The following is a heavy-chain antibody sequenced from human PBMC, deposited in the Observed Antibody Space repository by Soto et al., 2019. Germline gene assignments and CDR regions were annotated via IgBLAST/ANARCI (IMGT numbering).Heavy chain of an antibody. CDR1: GGSFSGYY. V-gene: IGHV4-34*01. CDR3: ARLGQQLFPDY. Sequence: QVQLQQWGAGLLKPSETLSLTCAVYGGSFSGYYWSWIRQPPGKGLEWIGEINHSGSTNYNPSLKSRVIISVDTSKNQFSLKLSSVTAADTAVYYCARLGQQLFPDYWGQGTLVTVSS. D-gene: IGHD6-13*01. CDR2: INHSGST. J-gene: IGHJ4*02.